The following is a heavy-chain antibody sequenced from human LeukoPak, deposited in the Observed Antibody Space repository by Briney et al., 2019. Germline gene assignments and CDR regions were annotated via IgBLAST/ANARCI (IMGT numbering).Heavy chain of an antibody. D-gene: IGHD3-9*01. Sequence: ASVKVSCKASGYTFSTYAMHWARQAPGQRLEWMGWINAGNGNAKYSQEFQGRVTITRDTSASTTYMELSSLRSEDMAVYYCARSSLGAHILTGFYNIQHFDYWGQGTLVTVSS. CDR1: GYTFSTYA. J-gene: IGHJ4*02. CDR2: INAGNGNA. CDR3: ARSSLGAHILTGFYNIQHFDY. V-gene: IGHV1-3*03.